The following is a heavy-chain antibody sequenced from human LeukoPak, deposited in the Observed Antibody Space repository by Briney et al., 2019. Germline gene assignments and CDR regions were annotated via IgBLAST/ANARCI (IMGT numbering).Heavy chain of an antibody. V-gene: IGHV1-46*01. Sequence: ASVKVSCKASGYTFTSYYMHWVRQAPGQGLEWMGIINPNGGSTSNAQKFQSRVTMTRDPSTSTVYMELSSLRSEDTAVYYCARAKTPTVTTPVDIWGQGTMVTVSS. D-gene: IGHD4-17*01. J-gene: IGHJ3*02. CDR3: ARAKTPTVTTPVDI. CDR1: GYTFTSYY. CDR2: INPNGGST.